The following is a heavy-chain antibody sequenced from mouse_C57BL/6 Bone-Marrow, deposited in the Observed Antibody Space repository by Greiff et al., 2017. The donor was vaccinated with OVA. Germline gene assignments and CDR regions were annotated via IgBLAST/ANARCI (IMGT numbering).Heavy chain of an antibody. V-gene: IGHV3-6*01. Sequence: EVKLMESGPGLVKPSQSLSLTCSVTGYSITSGYYWNWIRQFPGNKLEWMGYISYDGSNNYNPSLKNRISITRDTSKNQFFLKLNSVTTEDTATYYCASHGSSYKDFDVWGTGTTVTVSS. D-gene: IGHD1-1*01. J-gene: IGHJ1*03. CDR1: GYSITSGYY. CDR2: ISYDGSN. CDR3: ASHGSSYKDFDV.